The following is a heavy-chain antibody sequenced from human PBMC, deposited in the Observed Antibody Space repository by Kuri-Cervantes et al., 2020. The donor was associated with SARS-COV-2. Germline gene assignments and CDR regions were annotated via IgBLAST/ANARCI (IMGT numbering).Heavy chain of an antibody. CDR1: GYSFTSYW. V-gene: IGHV5-51*01. J-gene: IGHJ6*02. CDR3: ARSAAPPALYYGMDV. CDR2: IYPGDSDT. Sequence: GESLKISCKGSGYSFTSYWISWVRQMPGKGLEWMGIIYPGDSDTRYSPSFQGQVTISADKSISTAYLQWSSLKASDTAMYYCARSAAPPALYYGMDVWGQGTTVTVSS. D-gene: IGHD2-15*01.